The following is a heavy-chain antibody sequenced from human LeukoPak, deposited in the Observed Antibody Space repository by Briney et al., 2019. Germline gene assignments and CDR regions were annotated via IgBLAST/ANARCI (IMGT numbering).Heavy chain of an antibody. J-gene: IGHJ4*02. CDR3: ARGGMATVQIDY. Sequence: SGTLSLTCAVSGGSVSSRNWWTWVRQSPGKGLEWIGEVHHSGTTNYNPSLQSRVTMSVDKSKNQFSLKLSSVTAADTAVYYCARGGMATVQIDYWGQGTLVTVSS. V-gene: IGHV4-4*02. D-gene: IGHD5-12*01. CDR2: VHHSGTT. CDR1: GGSVSSRNW.